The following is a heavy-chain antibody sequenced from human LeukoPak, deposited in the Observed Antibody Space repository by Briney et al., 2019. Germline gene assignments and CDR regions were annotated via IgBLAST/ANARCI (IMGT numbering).Heavy chain of an antibody. J-gene: IGHJ4*02. D-gene: IGHD6-19*01. V-gene: IGHV1-46*01. CDR3: ALWLVRGGFDY. CDR2: INPSGGST. CDR1: GYTFTSYY. Sequence: ASVKVSCKASGYTFTSYYMHWVRQAPGQGLEWMGIINPSGGSTSYAQKFQGRVTMTRDTSTSTVYMELSSLRSEDTAVYYWALWLVRGGFDYWGQGTLVTVSS.